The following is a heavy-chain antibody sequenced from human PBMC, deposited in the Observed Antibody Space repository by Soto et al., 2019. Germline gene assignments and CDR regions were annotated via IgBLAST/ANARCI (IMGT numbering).Heavy chain of an antibody. V-gene: IGHV3-30*18. Sequence: QVQLVESGGGVVQPGRSLRLSCAASGFTFSSYGMNWVRQAPGKGLEWVAVISYDGSNKYYADSVQGRFTIYRDNSKNTFYLQMNRRRAEYTAVYYCANEAGKYCSGGSCDPMDVWGQGTTVNVSS. D-gene: IGHD2-15*01. CDR2: ISYDGSNK. CDR1: GFTFSSYG. J-gene: IGHJ6*02. CDR3: ANEAGKYCSGGSCDPMDV.